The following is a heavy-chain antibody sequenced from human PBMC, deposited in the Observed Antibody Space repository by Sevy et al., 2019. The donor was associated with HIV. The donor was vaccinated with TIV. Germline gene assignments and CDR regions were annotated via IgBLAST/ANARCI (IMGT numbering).Heavy chain of an antibody. D-gene: IGHD6-13*01. CDR1: GYTFTGYY. V-gene: IGHV1-2*02. CDR3: AREQRSSSCGLRSGWFDP. CDR2: INPNSGGT. Sequence: ASVKVSCKASGYTFTGYYMHWVRQAPGQGLEWMGWINPNSGGTNYAQKFQGRVTMTRDTSISTAYMELSRLRSDDTAVYYCAREQRSSSCGLRSGWFDPWGQGTLVTVSS. J-gene: IGHJ5*02.